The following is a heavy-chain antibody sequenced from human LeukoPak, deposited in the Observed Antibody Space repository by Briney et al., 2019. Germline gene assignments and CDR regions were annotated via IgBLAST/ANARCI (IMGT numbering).Heavy chain of an antibody. CDR2: ISGSGGST. V-gene: IGHV3-23*01. CDR1: GFTFSSYA. CDR3: AKDRELGTFDY. D-gene: IGHD7-27*01. Sequence: GGSLRLSCAASGFTFSSYAMSWVCQAPGKGLEWVSAISGSGGSTYYADSVKGRFTISRDDSKNTLYLQMNSLRAEDTAVYYCAKDRELGTFDYWGQGTLVTVSS. J-gene: IGHJ4*02.